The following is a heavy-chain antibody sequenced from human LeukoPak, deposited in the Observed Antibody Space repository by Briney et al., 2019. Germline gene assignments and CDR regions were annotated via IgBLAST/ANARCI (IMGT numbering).Heavy chain of an antibody. Sequence: ASVKVSCKASGYTFTSYYMHWVRQAPGQGLEWMGWINPNSGGTNYAQKFQGRVTMTRDTSISTAYMELSRLRSDDTAVYYCARDLVTMVRGVSQIWGQGTLVTVSS. V-gene: IGHV1-2*02. CDR3: ARDLVTMVRGVSQI. D-gene: IGHD3-10*01. CDR1: GYTFTSYY. J-gene: IGHJ4*02. CDR2: INPNSGGT.